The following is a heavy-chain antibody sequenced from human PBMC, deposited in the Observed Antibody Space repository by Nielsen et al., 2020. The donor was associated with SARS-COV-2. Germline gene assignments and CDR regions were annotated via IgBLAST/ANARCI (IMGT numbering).Heavy chain of an antibody. Sequence: WIRQPPGKGLEWVAVIWYDGSNKYYADSVKGRFTISRDNSKNTLYLQMNSLRAEDTAVYYCARELLPLYGMDVWGQGTTVTVSS. CDR3: ARELLPLYGMDV. V-gene: IGHV3-33*01. CDR2: IWYDGSNK. J-gene: IGHJ6*02.